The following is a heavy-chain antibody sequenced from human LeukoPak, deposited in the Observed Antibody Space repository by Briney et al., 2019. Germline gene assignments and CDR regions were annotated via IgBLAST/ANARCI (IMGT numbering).Heavy chain of an antibody. CDR1: GNTFSNYF. CDR2: ISPGGGST. J-gene: IGHJ3*02. V-gene: IGHV1-46*01. D-gene: IGHD3-3*02. Sequence: ASVKVSCKASGNTFSNYFIHWVRQAPGQGLEWMGIISPGGGSTTYAQELQGRVTMTRDTSTSTVYMELSSLSSEDTAVYYCGRVTFYAFDIWGQGTMVTVSS. CDR3: GRVTFYAFDI.